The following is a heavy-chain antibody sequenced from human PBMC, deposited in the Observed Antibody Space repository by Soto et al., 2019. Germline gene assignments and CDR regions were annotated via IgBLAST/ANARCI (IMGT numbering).Heavy chain of an antibody. CDR3: ARDKRDLPFLEWSYYFDY. V-gene: IGHV3-30-3*01. Sequence: QVQLVESGGGVVQPGRSLRLSCAASGFTFSSYAMHWVSQAPGKGLEWVAVISYDGSNKYYADSVKGRFTISGDNSKTTLYQQMNSLRAEDTAVYYCARDKRDLPFLEWSYYFDYWGQGTLVTVSS. CDR1: GFTFSSYA. D-gene: IGHD3-3*01. J-gene: IGHJ4*02. CDR2: ISYDGSNK.